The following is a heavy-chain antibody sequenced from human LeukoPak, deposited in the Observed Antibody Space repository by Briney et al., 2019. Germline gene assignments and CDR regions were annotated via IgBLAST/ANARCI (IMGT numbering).Heavy chain of an antibody. D-gene: IGHD4-17*01. V-gene: IGHV3-23*01. CDR2: IGSSGDST. J-gene: IGHJ4*02. CDR3: ATVLRNLWSLDH. Sequence: PGGSLRLSCAASGFTFSSYAMSWVRQAPGKGLEWASAIGSSGDSTYYADSVKGRFTIARDNSKSTLYLQMNSPGAEDTAVYYCATVLRNLWSLDHWGQGTLVTVSS. CDR1: GFTFSSYA.